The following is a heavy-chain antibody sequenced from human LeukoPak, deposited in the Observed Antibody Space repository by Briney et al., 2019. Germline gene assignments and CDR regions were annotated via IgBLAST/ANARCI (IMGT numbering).Heavy chain of an antibody. D-gene: IGHD3-10*01. V-gene: IGHV4-59*12. CDR2: VYYSGST. CDR1: GGSIRSYY. CDR3: ARVSSSRVRGVIISDNWFDP. J-gene: IGHJ5*02. Sequence: SETLSLTCTVSGGSIRSYYWNWIRQSPGKGLEWIGYVYYSGSTNYNPSLKSRVTMSVDTSKNQFSLKLSSVTAADTAVYYCARVSSSRVRGVIISDNWFDPWGQGTLVTVSS.